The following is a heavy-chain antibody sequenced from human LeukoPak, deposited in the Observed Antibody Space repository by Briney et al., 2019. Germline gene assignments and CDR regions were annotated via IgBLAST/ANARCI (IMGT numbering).Heavy chain of an antibody. V-gene: IGHV1-18*01. CDR2: ISPYNGNT. CDR3: TRTVLDCKNGACYDY. Sequence: GASVKVSCKTSGYTFTNYGISWVRQAPGQGLEWMGWISPYNGNTIYAQKLQGRVTVTTDTSTSTAYMELRSLRSDDTAVYYCTRTVLDCKNGACYDYWGQGTLVTVSS. J-gene: IGHJ4*02. CDR1: GYTFTNYG. D-gene: IGHD2-8*01.